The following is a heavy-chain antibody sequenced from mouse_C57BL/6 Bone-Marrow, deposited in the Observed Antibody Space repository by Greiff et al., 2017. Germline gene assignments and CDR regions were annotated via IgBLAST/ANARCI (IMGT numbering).Heavy chain of an antibody. V-gene: IGHV5-2*01. D-gene: IGHD1-3*01. CDR1: EYEFPSHD. CDR2: INSDGGST. J-gene: IGHJ2*01. Sequence: EVMLVESGGGLVQPGESLKLSCESNEYEFPSHDMSWVRTTPEKRLELVAAINSDGGSTYYPDTMERRFIISRDNTKNTLYLQMSSLRSEDTALYYCARQSGGLPYYCVYWGQGTTLTVSS. CDR3: ARQSGGLPYYCVY.